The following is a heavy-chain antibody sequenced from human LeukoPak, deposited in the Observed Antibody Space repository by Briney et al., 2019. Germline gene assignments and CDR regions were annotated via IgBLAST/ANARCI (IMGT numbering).Heavy chain of an antibody. D-gene: IGHD2/OR15-2a*01. CDR1: GFTFSSCS. J-gene: IGHJ6*03. Sequence: SGGSLRLSCAASGFTFSSCSMNWVRQAPGKGLEWVSYISSSSNTIYYADSVKGRFTISRDNAKNSLYLQVDSLRAEDTAAYYCARVGTTGYYYYYMDVWGKGTTVTVSS. V-gene: IGHV3-48*04. CDR3: ARVGTTGYYYYYMDV. CDR2: ISSSSNTI.